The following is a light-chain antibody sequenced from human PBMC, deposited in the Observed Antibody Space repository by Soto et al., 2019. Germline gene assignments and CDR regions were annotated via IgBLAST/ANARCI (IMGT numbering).Light chain of an antibody. Sequence: QSVLTQPASVSGSPGQSITISCTGTSSDVGGYNYVSWYQQHPGKAPKLIICEVINRPSGISNRFSGSKSGNTASLTISGLQAEDEADYYCSSYTSSSTLVFGTGTKVTVL. CDR2: EVI. J-gene: IGLJ1*01. CDR3: SSYTSSSTLV. V-gene: IGLV2-14*01. CDR1: SSDVGGYNY.